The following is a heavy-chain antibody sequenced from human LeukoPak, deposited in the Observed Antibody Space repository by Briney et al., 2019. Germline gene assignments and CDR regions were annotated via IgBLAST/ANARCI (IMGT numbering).Heavy chain of an antibody. Sequence: ASVTVSFTASGGTFSIYAISWVRQAPGQGLEWMGGVIPIFGTANYAQKFQGRVTITADESTSTAYMELRSLRSEDTAVYYCARAGSPVDVSSGWEYYFDYWGQGTLVTVSS. J-gene: IGHJ4*02. V-gene: IGHV1-69*13. CDR2: VIPIFGTA. CDR1: GGTFSIYA. CDR3: ARAGSPVDVSSGWEYYFDY. D-gene: IGHD6-19*01.